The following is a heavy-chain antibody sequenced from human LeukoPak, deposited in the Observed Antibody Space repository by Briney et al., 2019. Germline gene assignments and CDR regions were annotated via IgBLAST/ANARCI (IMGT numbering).Heavy chain of an antibody. J-gene: IGHJ6*03. CDR1: GFTFSSYA. Sequence: GGSLRLSCAASGFTFSSYAMSWVRQAPGKGLEWVSAISGSGGSTYYADSVKGRFTSSRDNSKNTLYLQMNSLRAEDTAVYYCAKAGTYYPFYYMDVWGKGTTVTISS. CDR3: AKAGTYYPFYYMDV. D-gene: IGHD1-7*01. CDR2: ISGSGGST. V-gene: IGHV3-23*01.